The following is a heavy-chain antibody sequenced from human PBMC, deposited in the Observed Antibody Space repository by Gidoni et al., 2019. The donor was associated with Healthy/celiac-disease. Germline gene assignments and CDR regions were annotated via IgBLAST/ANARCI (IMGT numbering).Heavy chain of an antibody. CDR3: ARGVAAAGIDRASAYYYYGMDV. CDR2: INHSGST. D-gene: IGHD6-13*01. J-gene: IGHJ6*02. Sequence: QVQLQQWGAGLLKPSETLSLTCAVYGGSFSGYYWSWIRQPPGKGLEWIGEINHSGSTNYNPSLKSRVTISVDTSKNQFSLKLSSVTAADTAVYYCARGVAAAGIDRASAYYYYGMDVWGQGTTVTVSS. CDR1: GGSFSGYY. V-gene: IGHV4-34*01.